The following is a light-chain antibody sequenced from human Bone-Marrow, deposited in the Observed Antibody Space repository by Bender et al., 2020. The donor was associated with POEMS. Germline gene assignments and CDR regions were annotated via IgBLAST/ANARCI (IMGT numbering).Light chain of an antibody. CDR3: SSYGGSDNFVV. J-gene: IGLJ2*01. V-gene: IGLV2-11*01. CDR2: TVN. Sequence: QSALTQPRSVSGSPGQSVTISCTGTSSDVGAYNFVSWFQQHPGKAPKHIIYTVNKRPSGVPDRFSGSKSGNTASLTISGLQADDEGDYYCSSYGGSDNFVVFGGGTKLTVL. CDR1: SSDVGAYNF.